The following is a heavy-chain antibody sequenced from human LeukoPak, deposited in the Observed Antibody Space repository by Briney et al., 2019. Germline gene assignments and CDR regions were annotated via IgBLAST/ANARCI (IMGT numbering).Heavy chain of an antibody. CDR1: GFTFSSHA. CDR2: ISSSGGST. D-gene: IGHD2-2*02. J-gene: IGHJ4*02. V-gene: IGHV3-23*01. CDR3: AKPLGYCTTTSCHIYDY. Sequence: GGSLRLSCAASGFTFSSHAMSWVRQAPGKGLEWVSAISSSGGSTYYADSVKGRLTISRDNSKNALYLQMNSLRAEDTAVYYCAKPLGYCTTTSCHIYDYWGQGTLVTVSS.